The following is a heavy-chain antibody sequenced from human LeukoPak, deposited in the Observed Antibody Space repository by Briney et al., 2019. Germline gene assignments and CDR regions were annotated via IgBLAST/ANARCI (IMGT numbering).Heavy chain of an antibody. J-gene: IGHJ4*02. Sequence: SETLSLTCSVSGGSISSDSYYWSWIRQPAGKGLEWIGRIYPSGSTNYNPSLKSRVTISVDTSKNQFSLNLSSVTAADTAVYYCARVRVRGVIIGLDYWGQGTLVTVSS. V-gene: IGHV4-61*02. D-gene: IGHD3-10*01. CDR2: IYPSGST. CDR1: GGSISSDSYY. CDR3: ARVRVRGVIIGLDY.